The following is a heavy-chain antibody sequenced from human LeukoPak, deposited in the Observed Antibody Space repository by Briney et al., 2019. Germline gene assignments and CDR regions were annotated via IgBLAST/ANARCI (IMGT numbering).Heavy chain of an antibody. V-gene: IGHV4-34*01. CDR3: ARCGAARCY. Sequence: SETLSLTCAVYGGSFSGYYWSWIRQPPGKGLEWIGEINHSGSINYNPSLKSRVTISVDTSKNQFSLKLSSVTAADTAVYYCARCGAARCYWGQGTLVTVSS. CDR2: INHSGSI. CDR1: GGSFSGYY. J-gene: IGHJ4*02. D-gene: IGHD6-6*01.